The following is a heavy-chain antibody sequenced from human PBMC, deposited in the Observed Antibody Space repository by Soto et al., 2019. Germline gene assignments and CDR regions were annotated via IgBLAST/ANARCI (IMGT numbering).Heavy chain of an antibody. Sequence: PGGSLRLSCAASGFTFSSYWMHWVRQAPGKGLVWVSRINSDGSSTSYADSVKGGFTISRDNAKNTLYLQMNSLRAEDTAVYYCARGERITGMTKKLRMDVWGQGTTVTVSS. CDR2: INSDGSST. D-gene: IGHD1-20*01. V-gene: IGHV3-74*01. CDR1: GFTFSSYW. CDR3: ARGERITGMTKKLRMDV. J-gene: IGHJ6*02.